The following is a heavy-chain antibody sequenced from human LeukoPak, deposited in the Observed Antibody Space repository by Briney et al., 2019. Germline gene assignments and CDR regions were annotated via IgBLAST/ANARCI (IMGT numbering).Heavy chain of an antibody. CDR1: GDSISRGLLY. Sequence: MPSETLSLTCTVSGDSISRGLLYWGWLRQPPGKGLEWIGIVHYSGSTDSNPSLKSRVTISLDTSRNQFSLNLRFVTAADTAVYYCARHGYCSSTSCYPDYWGQGTLVTVSS. CDR3: ARHGYCSSTSCYPDY. J-gene: IGHJ4*02. CDR2: VHYSGST. D-gene: IGHD2-2*03. V-gene: IGHV4-39*01.